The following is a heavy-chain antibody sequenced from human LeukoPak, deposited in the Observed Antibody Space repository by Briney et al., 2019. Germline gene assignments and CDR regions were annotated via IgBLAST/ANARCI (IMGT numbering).Heavy chain of an antibody. CDR1: GFTFSNYG. CDR2: ISYDGNHK. J-gene: IGHJ6*04. CDR3: AKGIPAAIPYFNYFYYGLDV. V-gene: IGHV3-30*18. D-gene: IGHD2-2*01. Sequence: GGSLRLSCTASGFTFSNYGMHWVRQAPGKGLEWVTLISYDGNHKYYADSVKGRFTISRDNSKNTLYLQVNSLRAEDTAVYYCAKGIPAAIPYFNYFYYGLDVWGKGTTVTVSS.